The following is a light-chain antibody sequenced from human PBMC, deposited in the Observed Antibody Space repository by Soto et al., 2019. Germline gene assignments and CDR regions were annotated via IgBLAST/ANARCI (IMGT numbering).Light chain of an antibody. V-gene: IGLV1-40*01. CDR2: GNS. Sequence: QSVLTQPPSVSGAPGQRVTISCTGSSSNIGAGYDVHWYQHLPGTAPKLLIYGNSNRPSGVPDRFSGSKSGTSASLAITGLQAEDEADSYCQSYDSSLSGSKVFGGGIKLTVL. J-gene: IGLJ2*01. CDR3: QSYDSSLSGSKV. CDR1: SSNIGAGYD.